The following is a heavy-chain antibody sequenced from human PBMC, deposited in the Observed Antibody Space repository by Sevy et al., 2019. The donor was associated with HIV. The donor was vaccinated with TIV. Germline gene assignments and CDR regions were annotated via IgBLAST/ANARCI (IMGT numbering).Heavy chain of an antibody. D-gene: IGHD3-3*01. J-gene: IGHJ3*02. V-gene: IGHV3-7*01. Sequence: GGSLRLSCEASGFTFGSYWMNWVRQAPGKGLEWVANIKQAGSEKNYVDSVKGRFTISRDNAKNSLYLQKNSLIAEDTAVYYCVGEQSYEFWSAYSGCAFDIWGQGTTVTVSS. CDR3: VGEQSYEFWSAYSGCAFDI. CDR1: GFTFGSYW. CDR2: IKQAGSEK.